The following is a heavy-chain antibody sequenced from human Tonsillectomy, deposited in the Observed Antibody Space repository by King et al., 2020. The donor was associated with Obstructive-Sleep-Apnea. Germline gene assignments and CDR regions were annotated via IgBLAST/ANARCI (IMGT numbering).Heavy chain of an antibody. CDR2: IWYDGSNK. CDR3: AKGIKQWLAGYYYGMDV. D-gene: IGHD6-19*01. Sequence: QVQLVESGGGVVQPGRSLRLSCAASGFTFISYGMHWVRQAPGKGLEWVAVIWYDGSNKYYADSVKGRFTISRDNSKNTLYLQMNSLRAEDTAVYYCAKGIKQWLAGYYYGMDVWGQGTTVTVSS. V-gene: IGHV3-33*06. CDR1: GFTFISYG. J-gene: IGHJ6*02.